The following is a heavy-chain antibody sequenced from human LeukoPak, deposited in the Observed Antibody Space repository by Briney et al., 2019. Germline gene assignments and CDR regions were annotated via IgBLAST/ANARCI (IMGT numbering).Heavy chain of an antibody. D-gene: IGHD3-3*01. CDR3: ARAGGRKYYDFWSGYNNWFDP. CDR1: GGTFSSYA. V-gene: IGHV1-69*05. Sequence: SVKVSCKASGGTFSSYAISWVRQAPGQGLEWMGGIIPIFGTANYAQKFQGRVTITTDESTSTAYMELSSLRSEDTAVYYCARAGGRKYYDFWSGYNNWFDPWGQGTLVTVPS. J-gene: IGHJ5*02. CDR2: IIPIFGTA.